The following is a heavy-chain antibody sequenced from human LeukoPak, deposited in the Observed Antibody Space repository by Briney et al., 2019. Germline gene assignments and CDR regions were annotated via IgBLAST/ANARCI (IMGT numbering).Heavy chain of an antibody. CDR1: RGSISSYY. J-gene: IGHJ5*02. Sequence: PSETLSLTCIVSRGSISSYYWSWIRQPPGKGLEWIGYLYHGGSTNYNPSLKSRVTISGDTSRNHFSLNLSSVTAADTAMYYCARGRYYYDSGGYPYNWFDPWGQGTLVTVSS. D-gene: IGHD3-22*01. CDR2: LYHGGST. V-gene: IGHV4-59*01. CDR3: ARGRYYYDSGGYPYNWFDP.